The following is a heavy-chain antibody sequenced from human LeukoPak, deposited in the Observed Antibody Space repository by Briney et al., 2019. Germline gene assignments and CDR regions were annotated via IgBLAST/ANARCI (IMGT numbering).Heavy chain of an antibody. CDR3: AEGRNSVDYYYMDV. CDR2: ISSSGGST. V-gene: IGHV3-23*01. J-gene: IGHJ6*03. CDR1: GFTFNSYA. Sequence: PGGSLRLSCAASGFTFNSYAMTWVRQAPGKGLEWVSAISSSGGSTYYADPVKGRFTISRDNSKNTLYLQMNSLRAEDTAIYYCAEGRNSVDYYYMDVWGKGTTVTVSS. D-gene: IGHD1-14*01.